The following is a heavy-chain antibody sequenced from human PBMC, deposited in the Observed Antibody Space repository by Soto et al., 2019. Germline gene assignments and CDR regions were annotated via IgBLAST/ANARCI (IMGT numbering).Heavy chain of an antibody. CDR3: ARRKGGYYYGSGSSEFDY. Sequence: QAQLQQWGAGLLKPSETLSLACAVYGGSFSGYYWSWIRQPPGKGLEWIGEINHSGSTNYNPSLKSRVTISVDTSKNQFSLKLSSVTAADTAVYYCARRKGGYYYGSGSSEFDYWGQGTLVTVSS. CDR2: INHSGST. D-gene: IGHD3-10*01. CDR1: GGSFSGYY. V-gene: IGHV4-34*01. J-gene: IGHJ4*02.